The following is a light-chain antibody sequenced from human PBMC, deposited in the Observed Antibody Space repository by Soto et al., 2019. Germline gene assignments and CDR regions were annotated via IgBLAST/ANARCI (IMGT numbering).Light chain of an antibody. Sequence: QSALTQPASVSASPGQSITISCTGTSIDIGGYIYVSWYQHHPGKAPRLMIYEVSSRPSGVSNRFSGSKSGNTASLTISGLQAEDEAQYYCSSYSSANTVIFGGGTKLTVL. V-gene: IGLV2-14*01. J-gene: IGLJ2*01. CDR2: EVS. CDR3: SSYSSANTVI. CDR1: SIDIGGYIY.